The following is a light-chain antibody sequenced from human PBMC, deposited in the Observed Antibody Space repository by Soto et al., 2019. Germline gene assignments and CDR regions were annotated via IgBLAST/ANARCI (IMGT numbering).Light chain of an antibody. V-gene: IGLV2-14*03. CDR2: NVS. Sequence: QSALTQPASVSGSPGQSITISCTGSSSDVGGYDFVSWYQQYPGRAPKLIIYNVSHRPSGVSNRFYGSKSGNTASLTISGLQAEDEADYYCKSYTSSVTYVFGTGTRSPS. J-gene: IGLJ1*01. CDR3: KSYTSSVTYV. CDR1: SSDVGGYDF.